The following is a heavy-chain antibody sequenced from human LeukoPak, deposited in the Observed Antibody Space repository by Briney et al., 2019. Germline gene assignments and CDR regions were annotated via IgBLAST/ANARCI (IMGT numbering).Heavy chain of an antibody. V-gene: IGHV4-38-2*01. J-gene: IGHJ4*02. CDR1: GYSISSGYY. D-gene: IGHD3-10*01. Sequence: SETLSPTCAVSGYSISSGYYWDWIRQPPGKGLEWIGSVYHSGSTYYNPSLKSRVLMSLDTSKNHFSLKLGSVTAADTAVYYCARRVGSGTYYSFDYWGQGTLVTVSS. CDR3: ARRVGSGTYYSFDY. CDR2: VYHSGST.